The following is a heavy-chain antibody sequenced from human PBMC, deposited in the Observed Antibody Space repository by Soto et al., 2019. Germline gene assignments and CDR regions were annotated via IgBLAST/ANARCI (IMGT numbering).Heavy chain of an antibody. CDR3: ATVGLGYYYGSGSRGAFDI. V-gene: IGHV1-24*01. D-gene: IGHD3-10*01. CDR2: FDPEDGET. CDR1: GYTLTELS. J-gene: IGHJ3*02. Sequence: GASGKVSCKVSGYTLTELSMHWVRQAPGKGLEWMGGFDPEDGETIYAQKFQGRVTMTEDTSTDTAHMELSSLRPEDTAVYYCATVGLGYYYGSGSRGAFDIWGQGTMVTVSS.